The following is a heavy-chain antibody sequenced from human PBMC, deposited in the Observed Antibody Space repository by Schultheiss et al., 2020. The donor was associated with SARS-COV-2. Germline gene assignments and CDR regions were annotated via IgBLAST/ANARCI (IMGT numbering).Heavy chain of an antibody. D-gene: IGHD4-17*01. V-gene: IGHV4-59*12. CDR1: GGSISSYY. Sequence: SQTLSLTCTVSGGSISSYYWSWIRQPPGKGLECIGYIYYSGSTYYNPSLKSRVTISVDTSKNQFSLKLSSVTAADTAVYYCARDWATVTNRPGSYYYGMDVWGQGTTVTVSS. CDR2: IYYSGST. CDR3: ARDWATVTNRPGSYYYGMDV. J-gene: IGHJ6*02.